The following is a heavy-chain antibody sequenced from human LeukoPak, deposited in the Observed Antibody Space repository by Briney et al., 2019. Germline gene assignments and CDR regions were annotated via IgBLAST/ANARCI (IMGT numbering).Heavy chain of an antibody. V-gene: IGHV3-74*03. CDR2: IDSNGGGA. CDR1: GFAFNIYW. D-gene: IGHD6-13*01. CDR3: ARAKYSSRWSLDY. Sequence: GGSLRLSCATSGFAFNIYWMQWVRQVPGKGLVWVSRIDSNGGGATYADSVKGRFTTSRDNGNNTMYLQMNSLRAEDTAIYYCARAKYSSRWSLDYWGQGALVTVSS. J-gene: IGHJ4*02.